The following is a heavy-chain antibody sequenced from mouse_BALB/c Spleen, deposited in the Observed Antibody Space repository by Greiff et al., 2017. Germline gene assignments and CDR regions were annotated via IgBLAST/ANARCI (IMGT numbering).Heavy chain of an antibody. CDR1: GYSITSGYY. Sequence: DVKLQESGPGLVKPSQSLSLTCSVTGYSITSGYYWNWIRQFPGNKLEWMGYISYDGSNNYNPSLKNRISITRDTSKNQFFLKLNSVTTEDTATYYCAREGGYYGNYGFAYWGQGTLVTVSA. J-gene: IGHJ3*01. CDR2: ISYDGSN. V-gene: IGHV3-6*02. CDR3: AREGGYYGNYGFAY. D-gene: IGHD2-1*01.